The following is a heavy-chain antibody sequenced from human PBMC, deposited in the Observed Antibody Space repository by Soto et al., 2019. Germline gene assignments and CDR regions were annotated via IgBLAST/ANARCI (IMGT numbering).Heavy chain of an antibody. V-gene: IGHV4-59*12. Sequence: SETLSLTCTVSGGSISSYYWNWIRQPPGKGLEWIGYIYHSGSTYYNPSLKSRVTISVDRSKNQFSLKLSSVTAADTAVYYCASMVRGRLGWFDPWGQGTLVTVSS. J-gene: IGHJ5*02. D-gene: IGHD3-10*01. CDR2: IYHSGST. CDR1: GGSISSYY. CDR3: ASMVRGRLGWFDP.